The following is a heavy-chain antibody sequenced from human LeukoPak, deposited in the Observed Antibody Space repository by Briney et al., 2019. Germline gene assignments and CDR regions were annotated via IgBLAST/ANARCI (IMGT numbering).Heavy chain of an antibody. CDR1: EYSFTSYW. CDR2: IYPGDSDT. Sequence: GESLKISCKGSEYSFTSYWIGWVRQMPGKGLEWMGIIYPGDSDTRYSPSFQGQVTISADKSISTAYLQWSSLKASDTAMYFCARRVVVSATDYMDVWGTGTTVFVSS. V-gene: IGHV5-51*01. J-gene: IGHJ6*03. D-gene: IGHD2-21*01. CDR3: ARRVVVSATDYMDV.